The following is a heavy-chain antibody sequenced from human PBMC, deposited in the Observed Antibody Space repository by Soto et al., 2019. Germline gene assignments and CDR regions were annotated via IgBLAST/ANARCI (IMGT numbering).Heavy chain of an antibody. CDR3: AKPYYDDSGGYYSGRYYFDY. V-gene: IGHV3-23*01. CDR1: GFTFGGDA. CDR2: ISGSGGTI. D-gene: IGHD3-22*01. J-gene: IGHJ4*02. Sequence: PGGSLRLSCAASGFTFGGDAMTWVRQAPGKGLEWVSGISGSGGTIYYADSVKGRFTISRDNSKNTLYLQMNSLGVEDTAVYYCAKPYYDDSGGYYSGRYYFDYWGQGTLVTVSS.